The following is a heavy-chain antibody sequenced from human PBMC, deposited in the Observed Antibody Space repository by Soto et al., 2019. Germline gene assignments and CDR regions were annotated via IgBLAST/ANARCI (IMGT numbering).Heavy chain of an antibody. V-gene: IGHV1-18*01. D-gene: IGHD6-19*01. Sequence: ASVTVSCQASGYTFTSYGISWVRQAPGQGLEWMGWISAYNGNTNYAQKLQGRVTMTTDTSTSTAYMELRSLRSDDTAVYYCARPSSGWPGRYYYYGMDVWGQGTTVTVSS. CDR3: ARPSSGWPGRYYYYGMDV. J-gene: IGHJ6*02. CDR2: ISAYNGNT. CDR1: GYTFTSYG.